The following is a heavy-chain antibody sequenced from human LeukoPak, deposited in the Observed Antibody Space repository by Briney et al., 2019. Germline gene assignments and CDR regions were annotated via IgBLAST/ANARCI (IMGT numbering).Heavy chain of an antibody. J-gene: IGHJ4*02. CDR1: GITLNGYP. CDR2: ISSTSSSI. D-gene: IGHD2-8*02. Sequence: GGSLRLSCAASGITLNGYPMTWVRRAPGKGLEWVSSISSTSSSIYYADSVKDRFTISRDNAKNSLYLQMNSLRVEDTAVYYCAREGKYCTGVLCYDEHWGQGTLVTVSS. V-gene: IGHV3-21*01. CDR3: AREGKYCTGVLCYDEH.